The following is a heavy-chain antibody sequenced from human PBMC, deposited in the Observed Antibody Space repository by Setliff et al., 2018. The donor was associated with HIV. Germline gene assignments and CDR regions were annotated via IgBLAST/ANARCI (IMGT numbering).Heavy chain of an antibody. CDR1: EYTFTDYF. CDR2: VSPYNGHT. J-gene: IGHJ5*02. Sequence: GASVKVSCKASEYTFTDYFIHWVRQAPGQGLEWMGWVSPYNGHTKYAQRFQGRVTMSTDTSTSTIYMELTSLRSDDTAVYYCARWSCGRATCYDSPYNWFEPWGQGTLVTVSS. D-gene: IGHD2-2*01. V-gene: IGHV1-18*04. CDR3: ARWSCGRATCYDSPYNWFEP.